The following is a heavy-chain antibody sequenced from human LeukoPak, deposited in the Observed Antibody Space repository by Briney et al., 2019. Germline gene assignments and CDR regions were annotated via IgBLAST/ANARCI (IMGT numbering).Heavy chain of an antibody. Sequence: GGSLRLSCAASGFTFTSAWMSWVRQAPGKGLEWVGRIKSKTDGGTTDYAAPVKGRFTISRDDSKNTLYLQMNSLKTEDTAVYYCATDLEAYIVVVPAAHWGQGTLVTVSS. CDR3: ATDLEAYIVVVPAAH. J-gene: IGHJ4*02. V-gene: IGHV3-15*01. D-gene: IGHD2-2*01. CDR1: GFTFTSAW. CDR2: IKSKTDGGTT.